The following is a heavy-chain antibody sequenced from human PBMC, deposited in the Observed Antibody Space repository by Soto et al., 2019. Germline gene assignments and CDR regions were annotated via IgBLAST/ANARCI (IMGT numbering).Heavy chain of an antibody. V-gene: IGHV4-34*01. CDR1: GGSFSGYY. CDR3: ARHSSATAGSCDY. D-gene: IGHD3-10*01. Sequence: SETLSLTCAVYGGSFSGYYWSWIRQPPGKGLEWIGEINHSGSTNYNPSLKSRVTISVDTSKNQFSLKLSSVTAADTAVYYCARHSSATAGSCDYWGQGTLVTVSS. J-gene: IGHJ4*02. CDR2: INHSGST.